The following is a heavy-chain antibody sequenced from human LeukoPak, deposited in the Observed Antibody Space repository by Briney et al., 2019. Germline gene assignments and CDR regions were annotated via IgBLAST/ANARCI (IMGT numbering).Heavy chain of an antibody. V-gene: IGHV1-24*01. CDR3: ARDKEWYNWNYSYYYYMDV. J-gene: IGHJ6*03. D-gene: IGHD1-7*01. Sequence: GASVKVSCKVSGYTLTELTVHWVRQAPGKGLEWMGNFDPKDGDTIYAQRFQGRVTMTEDTSTHTAYMELSSLRSEDTAVYYCARDKEWYNWNYSYYYYMDVWGKGTTVTVSS. CDR2: FDPKDGDT. CDR1: GYTLTELT.